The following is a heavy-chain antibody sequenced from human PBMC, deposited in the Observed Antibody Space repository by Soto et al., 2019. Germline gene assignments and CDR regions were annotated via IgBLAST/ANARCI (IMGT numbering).Heavy chain of an antibody. J-gene: IGHJ4*02. V-gene: IGHV3-30-3*01. CDR1: GFTFSSYA. Sequence: QVQLVESGGGVVQPGRSLRLSCAASGFTFSSYAMHWVRQAPGKGLEWVAVISYDGSNKYYADSVKGRFTISRDNSKNTLYLQMNSLRAEDTAVYYCARGRIYCSSTSCYSLFYWGQGTLVTVSS. D-gene: IGHD2-2*01. CDR3: ARGRIYCSSTSCYSLFY. CDR2: ISYDGSNK.